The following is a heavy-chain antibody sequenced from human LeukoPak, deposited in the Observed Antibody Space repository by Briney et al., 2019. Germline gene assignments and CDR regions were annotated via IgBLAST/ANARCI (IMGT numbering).Heavy chain of an antibody. V-gene: IGHV4-34*01. D-gene: IGHD4-17*01. CDR1: GGSFRGYY. Sequence: PSETLSLTCAVYGGSFRGYYWSGIRQPPGKGLEWIGEINHSGSTNYNPSLKSRVTISVDTSKNQFSLNLGYLTAPGTAVYCFARDSTVTTEGFDYWGQGTLVTVSS. J-gene: IGHJ4*02. CDR2: INHSGST. CDR3: ARDSTVTTEGFDY.